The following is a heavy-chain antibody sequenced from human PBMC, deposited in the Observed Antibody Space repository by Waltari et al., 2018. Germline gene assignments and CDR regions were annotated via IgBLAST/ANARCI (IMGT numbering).Heavy chain of an antibody. CDR1: GFTFSSYG. D-gene: IGHD3-22*01. J-gene: IGHJ4*02. Sequence: QVQLVESGGGVVQPGGSLRLSCAAAGFTFSSYGMHWVRQAPGKGLGGVAFIRDDGSKKYYADSVKGRFTISRDNSKNTLYLQMNSLRAEDTAVYYCAKDKAMIEYYFDYWGQGTLVTVSS. CDR3: AKDKAMIEYYFDY. V-gene: IGHV3-30*02. CDR2: IRDDGSKK.